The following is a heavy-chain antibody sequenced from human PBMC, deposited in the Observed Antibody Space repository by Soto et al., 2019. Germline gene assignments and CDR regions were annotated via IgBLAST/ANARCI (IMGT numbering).Heavy chain of an antibody. CDR1: GFTFSTYA. CDR2: VDPSGGLT. V-gene: IGHV3-23*05. Sequence: GGSLRLSCAVSGFTFSTYAMSWVRQAPGKGLEWVSTVDPSGGLTFYADSVKGRFTVSRDNSKNSLFLQMSSLRAEDTAVYYCAKYQPPPVYRDDARDLHYGDHWGQGTQVTVSS. D-gene: IGHD2-2*01. J-gene: IGHJ4*02. CDR3: AKYQPPPVYRDDARDLHYGDH.